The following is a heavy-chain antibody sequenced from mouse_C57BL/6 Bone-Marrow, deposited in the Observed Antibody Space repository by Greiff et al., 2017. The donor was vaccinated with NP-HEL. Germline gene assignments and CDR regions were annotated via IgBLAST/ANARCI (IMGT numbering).Heavy chain of an antibody. V-gene: IGHV1-26*01. CDR1: GYTFTDYY. CDR3: ARCEGPPYYFDY. Sequence: VQLQQSGPELVKPGASVKISCKASGYTFTDYYMNWVKQSHGKSLEWIGDINPNNGGTSYNQKFKGKATLTVDKSSSTAYMELRSLTSEDSAVYYCARCEGPPYYFDYWGQGTTLTVSS. J-gene: IGHJ2*01. CDR2: INPNNGGT.